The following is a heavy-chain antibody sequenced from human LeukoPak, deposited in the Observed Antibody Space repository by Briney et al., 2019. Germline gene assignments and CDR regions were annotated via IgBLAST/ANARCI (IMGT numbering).Heavy chain of an antibody. CDR3: ARDWRDDYYMDV. J-gene: IGHJ6*03. CDR2: IYTSGST. Sequence: PSQTLSLTCPVSGGSISSGSYYWSWIRQPAGKGLEWIGRIYTSGSTNYNPSLKSRVTISVDTSKDQFSLKLGSVTAADTAVYYCARDWRDDYYMDVWGKGTTVTVSS. V-gene: IGHV4-61*02. CDR1: GGSISSGSYY. D-gene: IGHD3-3*01.